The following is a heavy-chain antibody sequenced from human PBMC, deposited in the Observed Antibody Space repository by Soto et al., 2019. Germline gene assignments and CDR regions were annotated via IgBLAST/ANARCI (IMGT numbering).Heavy chain of an antibody. D-gene: IGHD3-22*01. CDR3: ARGLPLDSYDSIGYYVDD. CDR2: MNPKNGHT. CDR1: GHTFTNYD. J-gene: IGHJ3*01. V-gene: IGHV1-8*01. Sequence: GSVKVSCKASGHTFTNYDINWVRQATGQGLEWMGWMNPKNGHTGYAQKFQGRVTMTRNAYISTAYMELSNLRSEDTAVYYCARGLPLDSYDSIGYYVDDWG.